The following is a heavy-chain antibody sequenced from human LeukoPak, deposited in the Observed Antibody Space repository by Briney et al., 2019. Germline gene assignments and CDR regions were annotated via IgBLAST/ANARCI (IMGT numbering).Heavy chain of an antibody. D-gene: IGHD3-22*01. CDR3: ARVNFYCYDSSGYYDY. CDR1: GFTFSSYA. V-gene: IGHV3-30-3*01. CDR2: ISYDGSNK. Sequence: GRSLRLSCAASGFTFSSYAMHWVRQAPGKGLEWVAVISYDGSNKYYADSVKGRFTISRDNSKNTLYLQMNSLRAEDTAVYYCARVNFYCYDSSGYYDYWGQGTLVTVSS. J-gene: IGHJ4*02.